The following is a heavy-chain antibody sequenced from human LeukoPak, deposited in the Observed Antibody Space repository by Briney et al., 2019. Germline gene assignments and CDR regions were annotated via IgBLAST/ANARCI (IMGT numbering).Heavy chain of an antibody. CDR2: VSDDGNNI. CDR3: VRDRDSTGYYDY. CDR1: GFTFSNYP. D-gene: IGHD3-22*01. Sequence: GRSLRLSCAASGFTFSNYPMHWVRQAPGKGLEWVAVVSDDGNNIYYADSVKGRFTISRDNSKNTLYLQTNSLRAEDTALYYCVRDRDSTGYYDYWGQGTLVTVSS. J-gene: IGHJ4*02. V-gene: IGHV3-30*04.